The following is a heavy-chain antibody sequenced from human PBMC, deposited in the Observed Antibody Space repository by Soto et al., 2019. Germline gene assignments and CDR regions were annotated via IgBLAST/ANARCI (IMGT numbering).Heavy chain of an antibody. CDR2: ISSASSYI. J-gene: IGHJ4*02. CDR3: ARRSGYVYGSLDH. D-gene: IGHD5-18*01. Sequence: EVQLVESGGGLVKPGGSLRLSCATSGFTFGSYTMNWVRQAPGKGLEWVSCISSASSYIYYADSVQGRFTISRDNSEKSLYLHMNSLRAEDTAVYYCARRSGYVYGSLDHWGQGVLVTVSS. V-gene: IGHV3-21*02. CDR1: GFTFGSYT.